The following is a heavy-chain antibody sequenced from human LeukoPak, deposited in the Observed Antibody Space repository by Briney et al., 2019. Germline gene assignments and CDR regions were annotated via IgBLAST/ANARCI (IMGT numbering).Heavy chain of an antibody. J-gene: IGHJ4*02. CDR3: ARPSSNYYGSGSPYYFDY. Sequence: ASVKVSCKASGYTFTSYDINWVRQATGQGLEWMGWMNPNSGNTGYAQKFQGRVTMTRNTSISTAYMELSSLRSEDTAVYYCARPSSNYYGSGSPYYFDYWGQGTLVTVSS. CDR2: MNPNSGNT. CDR1: GYTFTSYD. D-gene: IGHD3-10*01. V-gene: IGHV1-8*01.